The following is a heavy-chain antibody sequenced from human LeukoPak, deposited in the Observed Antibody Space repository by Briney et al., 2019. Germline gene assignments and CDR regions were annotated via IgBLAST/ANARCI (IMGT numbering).Heavy chain of an antibody. Sequence: PGGSLRLSCAASGFTFNDYPMHWVRQAPGKGLEWVSGITWIGDRLDYADSVKGRFTISRDNDQNTLYLQMNNLRGEDTALYYCVKALRFDYFDHWGQGTLVTVSS. CDR2: ITWIGDRL. V-gene: IGHV3-9*01. CDR1: GFTFNDYP. J-gene: IGHJ4*02. CDR3: VKALRFDYFDH. D-gene: IGHD3-10*01.